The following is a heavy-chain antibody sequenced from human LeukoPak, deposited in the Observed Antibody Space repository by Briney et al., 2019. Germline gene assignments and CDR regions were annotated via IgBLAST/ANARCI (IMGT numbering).Heavy chain of an antibody. D-gene: IGHD4-23*01. J-gene: IGHJ4*02. CDR2: ISYDGSNK. CDR3: ARPTTVVSFDY. CDR1: GFTFSSYA. Sequence: GGSLRLSCAASGFTFSSYAMHWVRQAPGKGLEWVAVISYDGSNKYYADSVKGRSTISRDNSKNTLYLQMNSLRAEDTAVYYCARPTTVVSFDYWGQGTLVTVSS. V-gene: IGHV3-30*04.